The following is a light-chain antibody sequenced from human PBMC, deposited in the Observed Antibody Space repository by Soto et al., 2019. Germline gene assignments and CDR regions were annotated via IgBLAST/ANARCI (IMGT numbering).Light chain of an antibody. Sequence: DIQMTQSPSSVSASVGDRVTISCQASQGISRSLAWYQQKPGKAPKLLIYAASSLQSGVPSRFSGSGFGTDFTLTISSLQSEDFATYYCQQLNSYPITFGQGTRLEIK. CDR3: QQLNSYPIT. J-gene: IGKJ5*01. CDR2: AAS. CDR1: QGISRS. V-gene: IGKV1-12*01.